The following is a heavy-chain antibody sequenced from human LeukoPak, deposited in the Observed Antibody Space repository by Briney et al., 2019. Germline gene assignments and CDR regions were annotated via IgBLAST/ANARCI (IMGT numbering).Heavy chain of an antibody. J-gene: IGHJ3*02. CDR1: GGSISSYY. CDR2: IYYSGST. CDR3: ARXGGXPXXXXXFDI. Sequence: SETLSLTCTVSGGSISSYYWSWIRQPPGRGLEWIGYIYYSGSTNYNPSLKSRVTISVDTSKKQFSLKLSSVTAADTAVYYCARXGGXPXXXXXFDIXGQGXMVTVS. V-gene: IGHV4-59*08. D-gene: IGHD3-16*01.